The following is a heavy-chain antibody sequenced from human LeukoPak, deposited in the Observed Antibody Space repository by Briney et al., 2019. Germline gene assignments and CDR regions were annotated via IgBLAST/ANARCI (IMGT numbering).Heavy chain of an antibody. CDR1: GDSVSSNSAT. D-gene: IGHD3-10*01. Sequence: SQTLSLTCAISGDSVSSNSATWNWIRQSPSRGLEWLGRTYYRSKWHSYYAPSVKSRITINPDTSKNQFSLQLKSVTPEDTAVYYCARMVGLVSDFWGQGTLVTVSS. J-gene: IGHJ4*02. CDR3: ARMVGLVSDF. CDR2: TYYRSKWHS. V-gene: IGHV6-1*01.